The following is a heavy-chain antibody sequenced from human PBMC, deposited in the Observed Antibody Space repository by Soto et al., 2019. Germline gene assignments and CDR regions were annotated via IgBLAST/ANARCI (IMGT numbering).Heavy chain of an antibody. Sequence: VQLQESGPGLVKPSETLSLTCTVSGGSVSSGSYYWSWIRQPPGKGLEWVSAISGSGGSTYYADSVKGRFTISRDNSKNTLYLQMNSLRAEDTAVYYCAKDLGGYGFNWFDPWGQGTLVTVSS. CDR3: AKDLGGYGFNWFDP. CDR2: ISGSGGST. J-gene: IGHJ5*02. D-gene: IGHD5-12*01. V-gene: IGHV3-23*01. CDR1: GGSVSSGSYY.